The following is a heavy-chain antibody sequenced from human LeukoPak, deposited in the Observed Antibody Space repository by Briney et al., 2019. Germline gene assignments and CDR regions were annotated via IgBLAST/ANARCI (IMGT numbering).Heavy chain of an antibody. CDR3: ARELAVPATGY. CDR2: ISGSSTTI. D-gene: IGHD2-15*01. J-gene: IGHJ4*02. CDR1: GFTFNIYS. V-gene: IGHV3-48*01. Sequence: GGSLRLSCAASGFTFNIYSMNWVRQAPGKGLEWVSYISGSSTTIYYADSVKGRFTISRDNAKNSLFLQMNSLRAEDTAVYYCARELAVPATGYWGQGTLVTVSS.